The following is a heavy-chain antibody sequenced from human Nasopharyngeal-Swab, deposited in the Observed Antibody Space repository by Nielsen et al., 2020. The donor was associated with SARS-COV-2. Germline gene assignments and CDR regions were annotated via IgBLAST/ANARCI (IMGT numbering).Heavy chain of an antibody. CDR1: GFTFDDYA. D-gene: IGHD3-22*01. CDR3: AKAFGTAYWFTLFDY. CDR2: ISWNSGSI. J-gene: IGHJ4*02. V-gene: IGHV3-9*01. Sequence: SLRLSCAASGFTFDDYAMHWVRQAPGKGLEWVSGISWNSGSIGYADSVKGRFTISRDNAKNSLYLQMNSLRAEDTALYYCAKAFGTAYWFTLFDYWGQGTLVTVSS.